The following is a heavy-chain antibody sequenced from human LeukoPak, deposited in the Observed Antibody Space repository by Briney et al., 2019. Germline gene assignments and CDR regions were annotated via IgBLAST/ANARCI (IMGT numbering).Heavy chain of an antibody. V-gene: IGHV3-74*01. CDR3: ASVAPFDY. J-gene: IGHJ4*02. CDR2: INRDGSST. CDR1: GLTHNSHW. Sequence: PGGPVRLSCAASGLTHNSHWMHWARQAPGKGLVWVSHINRDGSSTSYADSVKGRFTISRDNAKNTLYLQMNSLRAEDTAVYYCASVAPFDYWGQGTLVTVSS. D-gene: IGHD6-19*01.